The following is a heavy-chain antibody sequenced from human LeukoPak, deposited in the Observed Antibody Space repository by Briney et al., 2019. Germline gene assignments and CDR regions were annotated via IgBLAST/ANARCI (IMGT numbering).Heavy chain of an antibody. V-gene: IGHV4-59*08. CDR3: ASYQDSSGYYYYFDY. CDR2: IYYSGST. D-gene: IGHD3-22*01. J-gene: IGHJ4*02. CDR1: GGSISSYY. Sequence: SETLSLTCTVSGGSISSYYWSWIRQPPGKGLEWIGYIYYSGSTNYNPSLKSRVTISVDTSKNQFSLKLSSVSAAGTAVYYCASYQDSSGYYYYFDYWGQGTLVTVSS.